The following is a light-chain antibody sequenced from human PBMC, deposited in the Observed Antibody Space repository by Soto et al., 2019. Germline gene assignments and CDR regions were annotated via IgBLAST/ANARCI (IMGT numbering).Light chain of an antibody. CDR1: QSVGSD. CDR2: DIF. Sequence: EIVMTQSPATLSVSPGERAPLSCRASQSVGSDLAWYQKKPGQAPRIVIYDIFTRATGVPTRISGSGSGTEYTLTISRLETEDFAVYYCQQRSNWPPNFGQGTRVEIK. CDR3: QQRSNWPPN. V-gene: IGKV3D-15*01. J-gene: IGKJ5*01.